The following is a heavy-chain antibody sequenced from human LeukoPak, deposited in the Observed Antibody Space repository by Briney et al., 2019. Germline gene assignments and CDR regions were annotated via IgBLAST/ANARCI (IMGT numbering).Heavy chain of an antibody. CDR3: ARHWSHSVAQFGRYYWFDP. CDR1: GSSISGYY. Sequence: SETLSLTCTVSGSSISGYYWSWIRQPAGQGLEWIGHVDTSGRTNYNSSLMSRVTMSVDTSKNQFSLRLTPVTAADKAVDFCARHWSHSVAQFGRYYWFDPWGQGTLVTVSS. CDR2: VDTSGRT. V-gene: IGHV4-4*07. J-gene: IGHJ5*02. D-gene: IGHD2-15*01.